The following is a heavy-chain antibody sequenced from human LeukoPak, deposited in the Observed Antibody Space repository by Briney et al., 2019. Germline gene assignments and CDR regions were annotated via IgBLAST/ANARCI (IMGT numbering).Heavy chain of an antibody. J-gene: IGHJ6*02. V-gene: IGHV4-34*01. CDR2: INHSGDI. CDR1: GGPFSGYY. Sequence: SETLSLTCAASGGPFSGYYWSWIRQPPGKGLEWIGEINHSGDINYNPSLKSRVTISVDTSKNQFSLKVRSVTAADTAVYFCARAPRCYDDSGGYNNYYYCAMDVWGQGTTVTVSS. D-gene: IGHD3-22*01. CDR3: ARAPRCYDDSGGYNNYYYCAMDV.